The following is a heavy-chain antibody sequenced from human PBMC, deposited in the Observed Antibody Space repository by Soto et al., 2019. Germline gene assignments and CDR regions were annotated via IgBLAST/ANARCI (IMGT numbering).Heavy chain of an antibody. J-gene: IGHJ3*02. CDR3: ARQGDTAMVKAAFDI. Sequence: QLQLQESGPGLVKPSETLSLTCTVSGGSISSSSYYWGWIRQPPGKGLEWIGSIYYSGSTYYNPSLKSRVTISVDTSKNQFSLKLSSVTAADTAVYYCARQGDTAMVKAAFDIWGQGTMVTVSS. CDR1: GGSISSSSYY. D-gene: IGHD5-18*01. V-gene: IGHV4-39*01. CDR2: IYYSGST.